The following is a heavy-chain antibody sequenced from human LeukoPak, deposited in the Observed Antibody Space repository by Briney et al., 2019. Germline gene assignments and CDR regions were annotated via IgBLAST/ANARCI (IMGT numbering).Heavy chain of an antibody. CDR2: MNPNSGST. D-gene: IGHD5-12*01. V-gene: IGHV1-8*03. J-gene: IGHJ4*02. CDR3: ARGRSTGYPYYFEY. Sequence: ASVKDSCKASGYTFTSYDINGVRQPTGQGLEWMGWMNPNSGSTGYAQKFQGRVTITRNTSISTAYMELSGLRSEDTAVYYCARGRSTGYPYYFEYWGQGTLVTVSS. CDR1: GYTFTSYD.